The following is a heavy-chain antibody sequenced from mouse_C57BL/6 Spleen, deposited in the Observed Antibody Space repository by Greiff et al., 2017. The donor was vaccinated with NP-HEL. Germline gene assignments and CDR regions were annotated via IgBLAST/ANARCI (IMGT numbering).Heavy chain of an antibody. CDR1: GYTFTSYG. V-gene: IGHV1-81*01. J-gene: IGHJ4*01. D-gene: IGHD2-5*01. Sequence: VKLLESGAELARPGASVKLSCKASGYTFTSYGISWVKQRTGQGLEWIGEIYPRSGNTYYNEKFKGKATLTADKSSSTAYMELRSLTSEDSAVYFCAREGAYYSTPYAMDYWGQGTSVTVSS. CDR2: IYPRSGNT. CDR3: AREGAYYSTPYAMDY.